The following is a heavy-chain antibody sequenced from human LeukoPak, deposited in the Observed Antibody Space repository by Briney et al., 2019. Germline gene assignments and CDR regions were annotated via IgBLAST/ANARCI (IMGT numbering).Heavy chain of an antibody. CDR1: GGTFSNYT. V-gene: IGHV1-69*13. Sequence: ASVKVSCKASGGTFSNYTINWVRQAPGQGLEWMGGIIPIFGTANYAQKFQGRVTITADESTSTAYMELSSLRSEDTAVYYCAGGGRSYYYEYWGQGTLVTVSS. CDR2: IIPIFGTA. J-gene: IGHJ4*02. D-gene: IGHD2-15*01. CDR3: AGGGRSYYYEY.